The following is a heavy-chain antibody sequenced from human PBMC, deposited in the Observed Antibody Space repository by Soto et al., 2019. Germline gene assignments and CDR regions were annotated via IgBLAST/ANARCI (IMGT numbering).Heavy chain of an antibody. Sequence: EVQLLESGGGLVQPGGSLRLSCAASGFTFSSYALSWVRQAPGKGLEWVSAISGSGGSTYYADSVKGRFTISRDNSKNTLYLQMNSLRAEDTAVYYCAKASGWFGEFDYWGQGTLVTVSS. CDR1: GFTFSSYA. J-gene: IGHJ4*02. CDR2: ISGSGGST. D-gene: IGHD3-10*01. CDR3: AKASGWFGEFDY. V-gene: IGHV3-23*01.